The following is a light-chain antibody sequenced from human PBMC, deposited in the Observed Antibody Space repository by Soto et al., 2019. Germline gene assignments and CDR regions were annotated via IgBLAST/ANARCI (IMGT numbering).Light chain of an antibody. Sequence: EIVLTQSPGTLALSPCERATLSCSASQSVSSSYLAWYQHKPGQAPRLLIYAASSRATGIPDRFSGSGSGTDFTLTISRLEPEDFAVYYCQQYGSSPVTFGQGTKVDIK. J-gene: IGKJ1*01. CDR1: QSVSSSY. CDR3: QQYGSSPVT. V-gene: IGKV3-20*01. CDR2: AAS.